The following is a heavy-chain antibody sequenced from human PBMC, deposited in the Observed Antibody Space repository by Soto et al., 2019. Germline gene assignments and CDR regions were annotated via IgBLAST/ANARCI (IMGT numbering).Heavy chain of an antibody. Sequence: PSETLSLTCAVYGGSFSGYYWSWIRQPPGKGLEWIGEINHSGSTNYNPSLKSRVTISVDTSKNQFSLKLSSVTAADTAVYYFARGFKQLAKPRDYWGQGTLVTVSS. D-gene: IGHD6-6*01. V-gene: IGHV4-34*01. J-gene: IGHJ4*02. CDR3: ARGFKQLAKPRDY. CDR2: INHSGST. CDR1: GGSFSGYY.